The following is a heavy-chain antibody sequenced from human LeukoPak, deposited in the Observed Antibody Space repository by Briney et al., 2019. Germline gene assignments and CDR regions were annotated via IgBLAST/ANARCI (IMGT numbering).Heavy chain of an antibody. D-gene: IGHD5-18*01. CDR1: GFTFSSYA. CDR2: TSSSSSHT. J-gene: IGHJ4*02. Sequence: PGGSLRLSCAASGFTFSSYAMSWIRQAPGKGLEWVSYTSSSSSHTNYADSVKGRFTISRDNAKNSLFLQMNSLRAEDTAVCYCARAASRGYSYGFDYWGQGTLVTVSS. V-gene: IGHV3-11*05. CDR3: ARAASRGYSYGFDY.